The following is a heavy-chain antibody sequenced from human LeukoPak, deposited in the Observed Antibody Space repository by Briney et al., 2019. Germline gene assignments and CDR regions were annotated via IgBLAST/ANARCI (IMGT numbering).Heavy chain of an antibody. D-gene: IGHD2-21*02. CDR1: GYIFTTYF. CDR2: INPRGGST. V-gene: IGHV1-46*01. J-gene: IGHJ4*02. CDR3: ARVGATGATADN. Sequence: ASVKVSCKASGYIFTTYFMHWLRQAPGQGPEWMGIINPRGGSTDYAQKLQDRITMTSHTSTSTVYMELKSLKSEDTAVYFRARVGATGATADNWGQGTLVTVSS.